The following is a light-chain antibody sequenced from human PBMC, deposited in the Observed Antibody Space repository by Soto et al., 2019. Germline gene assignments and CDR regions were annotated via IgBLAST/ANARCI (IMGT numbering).Light chain of an antibody. CDR1: QGISNY. CDR2: AAS. Sequence: DLQMTQSPSSLSASIGDSVTIXXRSSQGISNYLDWYQQKPGKVPKIXIYAASPLQSVVPSLFSGSGAGTDFTLTSSSLQPEDVATYYCQKYNRAPLTFGQGTNVEIK. J-gene: IGKJ1*01. CDR3: QKYNRAPLT. V-gene: IGKV1-27*01.